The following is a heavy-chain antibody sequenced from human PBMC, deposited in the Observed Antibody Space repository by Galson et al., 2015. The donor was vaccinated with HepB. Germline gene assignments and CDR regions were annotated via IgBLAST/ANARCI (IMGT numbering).Heavy chain of an antibody. Sequence: SLRLSCAASGFTFSDYYMSWIRQAPGKGLEWVSYISSSSSYTNYADSVKGRFTISRDNAKNSLYLQMNSLRAEDTAVYYCARERYSGSYYDYWGQGTLVTVSS. CDR1: GFTFSDYY. V-gene: IGHV3-11*06. CDR3: ARERYSGSYYDY. D-gene: IGHD1-26*01. CDR2: ISSSSSYT. J-gene: IGHJ4*02.